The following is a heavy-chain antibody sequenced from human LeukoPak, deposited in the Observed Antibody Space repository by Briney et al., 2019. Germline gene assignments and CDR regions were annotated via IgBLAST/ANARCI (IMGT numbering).Heavy chain of an antibody. CDR1: GFTFSSYA. D-gene: IGHD1-26*01. V-gene: IGHV3-11*01. Sequence: GGSLRLSCAASGFTFSSYAVSWVRQAPGKGLEGVSDISSSGTTIYSADSVKGRSTISRDNAKNSLYLQMNRLRAEDTAVYYCARRRDSGSLQHFDSWGQGPLVTVSS. J-gene: IGHJ4*02. CDR3: ARRRDSGSLQHFDS. CDR2: ISSSGTTI.